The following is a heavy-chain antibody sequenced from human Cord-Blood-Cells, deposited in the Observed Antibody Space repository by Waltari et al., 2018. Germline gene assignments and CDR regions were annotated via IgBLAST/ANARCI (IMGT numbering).Heavy chain of an antibody. CDR2: IIPIFGTA. D-gene: IGHD2-21*02. CDR3: ARDSLPLGGNSGY. J-gene: IGHJ4*02. CDR1: GGPSRSHA. Sequence: VQLVQSGAEVKRTGSSVKVACKASGGPSRSHAISWYGPAPGQGLEWMGGIIPIFGTANDAQKSQGGVTITADESASTGYMELGSLRSEDTAVYYCARDSLPLGGNSGYWGQGTLVTVSS. V-gene: IGHV1-69*01.